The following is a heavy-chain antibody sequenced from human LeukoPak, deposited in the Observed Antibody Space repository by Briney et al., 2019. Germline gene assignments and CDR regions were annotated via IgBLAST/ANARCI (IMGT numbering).Heavy chain of an antibody. CDR1: GASVSSHY. CDR2: INYSGST. V-gene: IGHV4-59*02. CDR3: ARCWDY. J-gene: IGHJ4*02. Sequence: PSETLSLTCAVSGASVSSHYWSWIRQPPGKGLQWIGYINYSGSTKYNPSLKSRVSISVDTSKNQFSLRLTSVTAADTAMYYCARCWDYWGQGTLVTVSS.